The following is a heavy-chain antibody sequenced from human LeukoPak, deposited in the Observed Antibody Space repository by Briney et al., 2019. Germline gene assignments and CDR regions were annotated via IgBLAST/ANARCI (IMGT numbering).Heavy chain of an antibody. V-gene: IGHV4-59*01. CDR3: ARQGFFGTNWFDP. D-gene: IGHD3-3*01. J-gene: IGHJ5*02. CDR1: GDSISSYY. CDR2: IYYSGST. Sequence: SETLSLTCTVSGDSISSYYWSWIRQPPGKGLEWIGYIYYSGSTNYNPSLKSRVTISVDTSKNQFSLKLSSVTAADTAVYYCARQGFFGTNWFDPWGQGTLVTVSS.